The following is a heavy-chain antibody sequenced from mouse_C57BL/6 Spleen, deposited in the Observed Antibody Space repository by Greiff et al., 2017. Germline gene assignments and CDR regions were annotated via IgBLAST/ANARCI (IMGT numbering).Heavy chain of an antibody. CDR3: ARGSNYAWFAY. CDR2: ISSGSSTI. Sequence: EVKVVASGGGLVKPGGSLKLSCAASGFTFSDYGMHWVRQAPEKGLEWVAYISSGSSTIYYADTVKGRFTISRDNAKNTLFLQMTSLRSEDTAMYYCARGSNYAWFAYWGQGTLVTVSA. CDR1: GFTFSDYG. D-gene: IGHD2-5*01. V-gene: IGHV5-17*01. J-gene: IGHJ3*01.